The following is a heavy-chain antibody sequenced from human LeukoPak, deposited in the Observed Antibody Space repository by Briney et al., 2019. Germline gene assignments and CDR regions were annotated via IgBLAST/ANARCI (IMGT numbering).Heavy chain of an antibody. D-gene: IGHD1-1*01. CDR2: IYHSGST. CDR1: GYSISRGYY. Sequence: WETLSLTCTVSGYSISRGYYWGWIRQPPGKGMEWIGSIYHSGSTYYNPSLKSRVTISVDTSKNQFSLKLRSVTAADTAVYYCARDRRTTLPDAFDTWGQGTMVTVSS. CDR3: ARDRRTTLPDAFDT. V-gene: IGHV4-38-2*02. J-gene: IGHJ3*02.